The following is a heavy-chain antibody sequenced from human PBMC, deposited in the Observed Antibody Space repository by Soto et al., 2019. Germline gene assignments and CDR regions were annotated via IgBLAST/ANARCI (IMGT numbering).Heavy chain of an antibody. D-gene: IGHD6-13*01. CDR1: GGSISGYY. CDR2: INHSGST. CDR3: ARGTYSPIYYYYYMDV. Sequence: SETLSLTCAVYGGSISGYYWSWIRQTPGKGLEWIGEINHSGSTNYNPSLKSRVTISVDTSKNQFSLKLSSVTAADTAVYYCARGTYSPIYYYYYMDVWAKGTMVNVSS. V-gene: IGHV4-34*01. J-gene: IGHJ6*03.